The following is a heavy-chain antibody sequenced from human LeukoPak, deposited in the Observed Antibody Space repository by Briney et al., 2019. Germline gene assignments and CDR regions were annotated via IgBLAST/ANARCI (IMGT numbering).Heavy chain of an antibody. J-gene: IGHJ5*02. CDR2: ISYDGTIR. Sequence: PGGSLRLSCAASGFTFSRYAMHWVRQAPGKGLEWVAVISYDGTIRNYADSVKGRFTISRDNSKNTLYLQMNSLTAEDTALYYCAKGGCSSTTCYLANPWGQGTLVTVSS. V-gene: IGHV3-30*04. CDR1: GFTFSRYA. D-gene: IGHD2-2*01. CDR3: AKGGCSSTTCYLANP.